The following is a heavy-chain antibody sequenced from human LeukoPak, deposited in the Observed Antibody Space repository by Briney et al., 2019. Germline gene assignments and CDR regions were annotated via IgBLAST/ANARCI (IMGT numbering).Heavy chain of an antibody. D-gene: IGHD3-10*01. Sequence: SETLSLTCAVYGGSFSGYYWSWIRQPPGKGLEWIGEINHSGSTNYNPSLKSRVTISVDTSKNQFSLKLSSVTAADTAVYYCARDTSRRITMVRGVTSGYYCYMDVWGKGTTVTVSS. V-gene: IGHV4-34*01. CDR1: GGSFSGYY. J-gene: IGHJ6*03. CDR2: INHSGST. CDR3: ARDTSRRITMVRGVTSGYYCYMDV.